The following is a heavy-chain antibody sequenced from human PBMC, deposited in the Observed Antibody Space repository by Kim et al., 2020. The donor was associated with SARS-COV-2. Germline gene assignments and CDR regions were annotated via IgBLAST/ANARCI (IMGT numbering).Heavy chain of an antibody. CDR3: AREYGSGSSRSGTDAFDI. CDR1: GGTFSSYA. Sequence: SVKVSCKASGGTFSSYAISWVRQAPGQGLEWMGRIIPILGIANYAQKFQGRVTITADKSTSTAYMELSSLRSEDTAVYYCAREYGSGSSRSGTDAFDIWGQGTMVTVSS. V-gene: IGHV1-69*04. J-gene: IGHJ3*02. CDR2: IIPILGIA. D-gene: IGHD3-10*01.